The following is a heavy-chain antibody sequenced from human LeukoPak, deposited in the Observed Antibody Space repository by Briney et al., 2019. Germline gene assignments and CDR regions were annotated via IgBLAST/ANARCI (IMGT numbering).Heavy chain of an antibody. CDR3: ARQYISSYYYMDV. Sequence: GALRLSCTASGFTFIDYYMSWIRQAPGKGLEWIGSIYYSGSTYYNPSLKSRVTISVDTSKNQFSLKLSSVTAADTAFYYCARQYISSYYYMDVWGKGTTVTISS. J-gene: IGHJ6*03. CDR1: GFTFIDYY. V-gene: IGHV4-39*01. CDR2: IYYSGST. D-gene: IGHD1-14*01.